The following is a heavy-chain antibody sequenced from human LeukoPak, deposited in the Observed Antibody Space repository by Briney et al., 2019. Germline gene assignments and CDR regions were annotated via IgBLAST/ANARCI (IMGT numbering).Heavy chain of an antibody. CDR3: ARGMGHYYYYGMDV. D-gene: IGHD1-26*01. J-gene: IGHJ6*02. CDR2: IWYDGSNK. V-gene: IGHV3-33*01. Sequence: GGSLRLSCAASGFTFSSYGMHWVRQAPGKGLERVAVIWYDGSNKYYADSVKGRFTISRDNSKNTLYLQMNSLRAEDTAVYYCARGMGHYYYYGMDVWGQGTTVTVSS. CDR1: GFTFSSYG.